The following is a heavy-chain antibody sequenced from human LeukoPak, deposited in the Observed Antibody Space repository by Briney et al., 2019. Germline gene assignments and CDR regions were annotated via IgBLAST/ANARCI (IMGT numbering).Heavy chain of an antibody. Sequence: PSETLSLTCTVSGASIISANYYWNWIRQPPGKGLEWIGNIYYSGSTHSNPSLKSRVTVSVDTSKNQFSLKLSSVTATDTAVYCCARGFPRGYGPQYGMDVWGQGTTVTVSS. CDR1: GASIISANYY. J-gene: IGHJ6*02. CDR3: ARGFPRGYGPQYGMDV. V-gene: IGHV4-39*07. D-gene: IGHD5-12*01. CDR2: IYYSGST.